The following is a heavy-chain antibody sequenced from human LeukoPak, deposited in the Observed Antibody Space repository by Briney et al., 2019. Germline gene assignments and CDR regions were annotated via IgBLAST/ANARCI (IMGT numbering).Heavy chain of an antibody. CDR2: INPNSGGT. Sequence: ASVKVSCKASGYTFTGYYMHWVRQAPGQGLEWMGWINPNSGGTNYAQKFQGRVTMTRDTSISTAYMELSRLRSDDTAVYYCARDTDILTGFYGMDVWGQGTTVTVSS. CDR1: GYTFTGYY. J-gene: IGHJ6*02. D-gene: IGHD3-9*01. V-gene: IGHV1-2*02. CDR3: ARDTDILTGFYGMDV.